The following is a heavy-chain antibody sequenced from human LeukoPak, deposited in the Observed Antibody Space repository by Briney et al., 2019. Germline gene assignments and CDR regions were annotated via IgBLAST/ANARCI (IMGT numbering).Heavy chain of an antibody. D-gene: IGHD3-3*01. Sequence: GASVKVSCKASGGTFSDYALNWVRQAPGQGLEWMGVFIPILDTANSTQKFQGRLTITADISTNTVYMELSSLRFDDTAVYFCAGIPVFGVVLHQEPVWGKGTTVTVSS. CDR2: FIPILDTA. CDR3: AGIPVFGVVLHQEPV. CDR1: GGTFSDYA. J-gene: IGHJ6*03. V-gene: IGHV1-69*10.